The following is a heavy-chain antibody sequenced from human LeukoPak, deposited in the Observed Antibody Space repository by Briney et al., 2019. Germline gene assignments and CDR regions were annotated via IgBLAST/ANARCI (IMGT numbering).Heavy chain of an antibody. D-gene: IGHD3-22*01. J-gene: IGHJ4*02. Sequence: GGSLRLSCAASGFTFSSYAMSWVRQAPGKGLEWVSGISGSGGSTYYADSVKGRFTISRDNSKNTLYLQMNSLRAEDTAVYYCARDRRGYDASGHYYRHFDFWGQGTLVSVSS. V-gene: IGHV3-23*01. CDR1: GFTFSSYA. CDR2: ISGSGGST. CDR3: ARDRRGYDASGHYYRHFDF.